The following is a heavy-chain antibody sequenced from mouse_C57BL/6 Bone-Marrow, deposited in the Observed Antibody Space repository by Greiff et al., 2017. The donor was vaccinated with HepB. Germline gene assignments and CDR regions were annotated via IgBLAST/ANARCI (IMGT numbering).Heavy chain of an antibody. CDR3: ARSGNWERYFYY. CDR2: IYPGDGDT. CDR1: GYAFSSSW. V-gene: IGHV1-82*01. Sequence: VKLMESGPELVKPGASVKISCKASGYAFSSSWMNWVKQRPGKGLEWIGRIYPGDGDTNYNGKFKGKATLTADKSSSTAYMQLSSLTSEDSAVYFCARSGNWERYFYYWGQGTTLTVSS. J-gene: IGHJ2*01. D-gene: IGHD4-1*01.